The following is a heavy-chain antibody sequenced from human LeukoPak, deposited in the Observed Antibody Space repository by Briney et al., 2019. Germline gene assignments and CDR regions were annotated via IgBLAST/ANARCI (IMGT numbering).Heavy chain of an antibody. CDR3: AKGAARSLYYGMDV. Sequence: QTGGSLRLSCAASGFTFSSYAMSWVRLAPGKGLEWVSAISGSGGSTYYADSVKGRFTISRDNSKNTLYLQMNSLRAEDTAVYYCAKGAARSLYYGMDVWGQGTTVTVSS. CDR2: ISGSGGST. V-gene: IGHV3-23*01. CDR1: GFTFSSYA. D-gene: IGHD6-6*01. J-gene: IGHJ6*01.